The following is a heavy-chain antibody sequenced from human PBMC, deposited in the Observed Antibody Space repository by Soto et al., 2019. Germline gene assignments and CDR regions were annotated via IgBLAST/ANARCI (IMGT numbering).Heavy chain of an antibody. CDR1: GCTFTSEP. J-gene: IGHJ3*02. CDR3: AKDQNMITFGGVTAFDI. Sequence: GGSQNASFTAAGCTFTSEPMSGARQDPGRGLEWVSAIRGSGGSTYYADSVKGRFTISRDNSKNTLYLQMNSLRAEDTAVYYCAKDQNMITFGGVTAFDIWGQGTMVTVSS. V-gene: IGHV3-23*01. CDR2: IRGSGGST. D-gene: IGHD3-16*01.